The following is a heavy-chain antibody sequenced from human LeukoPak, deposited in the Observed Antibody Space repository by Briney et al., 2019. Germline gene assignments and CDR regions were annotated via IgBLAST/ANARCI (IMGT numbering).Heavy chain of an antibody. CDR3: AREHYYYDSSGYYSDYFDY. J-gene: IGHJ4*02. CDR1: VGSISSTSYY. D-gene: IGHD3-22*01. V-gene: IGHV4-39*07. CDR2: IYYSGSM. Sequence: SETLSLTCTVSVGSISSTSYYWGWIRQPPGKGLEWIRSIYYSGSMYYNPSLKSRVTMSVDTSKNQLSLKLSSVTAADTAVYYCAREHYYYDSSGYYSDYFDYWVQGTLVTVSS.